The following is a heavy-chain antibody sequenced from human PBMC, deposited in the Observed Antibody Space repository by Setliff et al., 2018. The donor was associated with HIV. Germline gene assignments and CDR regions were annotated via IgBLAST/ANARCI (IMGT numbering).Heavy chain of an antibody. CDR3: ARVGQQLALDY. V-gene: IGHV1-69*13. Sequence: SVKVSCKASGYTFTNYGISWVRQAPGQGLEWMGGIIPIFGTANYAQKFQGRVTITADESTSTAYMELSSLRSEDTAVYYCARVGQQLALDYWGQGTLVTVSS. D-gene: IGHD6-13*01. CDR2: IIPIFGTA. CDR1: GYTFTNYG. J-gene: IGHJ4*02.